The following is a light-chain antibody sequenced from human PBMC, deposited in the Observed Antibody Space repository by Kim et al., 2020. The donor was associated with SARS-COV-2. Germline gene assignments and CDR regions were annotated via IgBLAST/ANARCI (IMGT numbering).Light chain of an antibody. CDR3: AAWDDSLNGYV. CDR2: SKT. CDR1: GSNTGSNT. V-gene: IGLV1-44*01. Sequence: QRVTISCSGSGSNTGSNTVNGYQQLPGAAPAHLIYSKTQRPSGVPDRFSGSKSGTSAYLTISVLQSEDEADYYCAAWDDSLNGYVFGTGTKVTVL. J-gene: IGLJ1*01.